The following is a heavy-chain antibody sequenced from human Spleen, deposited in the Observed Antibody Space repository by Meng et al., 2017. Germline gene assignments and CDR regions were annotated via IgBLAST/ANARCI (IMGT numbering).Heavy chain of an antibody. J-gene: IGHJ4*02. Sequence: QVRLRRGGAGLLRPSETLSLACFVSGGSFSDYYWGWIRQPPGKGLEWIGEINHSGSTNYNPSLESRATISVDTSQNNLSLKLSSVTAADSAVYYCARGPTTMAHDFDYWGQGTLVTVSS. CDR2: INHSGST. CDR3: ARGPTTMAHDFDY. CDR1: GGSFSDYY. D-gene: IGHD4-11*01. V-gene: IGHV4-34*01.